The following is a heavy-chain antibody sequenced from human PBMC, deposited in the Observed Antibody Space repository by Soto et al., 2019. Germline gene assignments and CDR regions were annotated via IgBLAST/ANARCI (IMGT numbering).Heavy chain of an antibody. Sequence: QVQLVESGGGVVQPGRSLRLSCAASGFTFSSYAMHWVRQAPGKGLEWVAVISYDGSNKYYADSVKGRFTISRDNSKNTLYLQMNSLRAEDTAVYYCARDRNPNDYIYYFDYWGQGTLVTVSS. J-gene: IGHJ4*02. V-gene: IGHV3-30-3*01. CDR3: ARDRNPNDYIYYFDY. CDR1: GFTFSSYA. CDR2: ISYDGSNK. D-gene: IGHD4-4*01.